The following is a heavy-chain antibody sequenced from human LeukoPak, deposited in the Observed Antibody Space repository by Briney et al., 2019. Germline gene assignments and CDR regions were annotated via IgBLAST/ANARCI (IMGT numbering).Heavy chain of an antibody. CDR2: ISASGGST. CDR1: GFTFNSYA. Sequence: GGSLRLSCAASGFTFNSYAMNWVRQVPGKGLEWVLIISASGGSTYYADSVKGRFTISRDNSKNTLYLQMNSLRAEDTAVYYCAKDESSDRGDPIDYWGQGTLVTVSS. J-gene: IGHJ4*02. CDR3: AKDESSDRGDPIDY. V-gene: IGHV3-23*01. D-gene: IGHD3-16*01.